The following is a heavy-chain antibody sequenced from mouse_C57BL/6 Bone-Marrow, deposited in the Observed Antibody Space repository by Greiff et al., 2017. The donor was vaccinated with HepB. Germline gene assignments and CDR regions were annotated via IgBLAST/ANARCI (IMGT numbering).Heavy chain of an antibody. J-gene: IGHJ4*01. CDR3: AKRGLRRVRDY. CDR2: ISNLAYSI. CDR1: GFTFSDYG. V-gene: IGHV5-15*01. Sequence: EVQLVESGGGLVQPGGSLKLSCAASGFTFSDYGMAWVRQAPRKGPEWVAFISNLAYSIHYADTVTGRFTITKENAKNTLYLEMSSLRSEDTTMYYCAKRGLRRVRDYWGQRTSVTVST. D-gene: IGHD2-4*01.